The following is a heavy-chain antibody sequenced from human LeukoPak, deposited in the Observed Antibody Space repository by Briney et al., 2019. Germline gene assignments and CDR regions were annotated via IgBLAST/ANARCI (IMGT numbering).Heavy chain of an antibody. Sequence: SETLSLTCTVSGGSISSYYWSWIRQPPGKGLEWIGYIYYSGSTNYNPSLKSRVTISVDRSKNQFSLKLSSVTAADTAVYYCARGEDYYDSSGPSPDAFDIWGQGTMVTVSS. D-gene: IGHD3-22*01. V-gene: IGHV4-59*12. CDR3: ARGEDYYDSSGPSPDAFDI. J-gene: IGHJ3*02. CDR1: GGSISSYY. CDR2: IYYSGST.